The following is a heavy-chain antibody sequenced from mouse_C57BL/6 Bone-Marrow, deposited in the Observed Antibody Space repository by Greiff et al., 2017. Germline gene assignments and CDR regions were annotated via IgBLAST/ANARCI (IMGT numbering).Heavy chain of an antibody. V-gene: IGHV1-4*01. CDR3: SYYGSKGY. CDR1: GYTFTSYS. CDR2: INPSSGYT. J-gene: IGHJ2*01. D-gene: IGHD1-1*01. Sequence: VQLQQPGAELARPGASVKMSCKASGYTFTSYSMHWVKQRPGQGLAWIGDINPSSGYTKYNQKFKDKATLTADKSSSTAYMQLSSLTSDDSAVYYCSYYGSKGYWGQGTTLTVSS.